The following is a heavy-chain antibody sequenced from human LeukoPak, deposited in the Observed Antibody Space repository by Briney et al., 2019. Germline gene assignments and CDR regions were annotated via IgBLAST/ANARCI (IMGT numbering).Heavy chain of an antibody. J-gene: IGHJ6*04. CDR3: ARDRGSSCLDV. CDR2: INSVGSST. D-gene: IGHD6-13*01. Sequence: GGSLRLSCAASGFTFSSYWMHWVRQAPGKGLVWVSRINSVGSSTIYADSVKGRFTISRDNAKNTLYLQMNSLRAEYTAVYYCARDRGSSCLDVWGKGTTVTVSS. V-gene: IGHV3-74*01. CDR1: GFTFSSYW.